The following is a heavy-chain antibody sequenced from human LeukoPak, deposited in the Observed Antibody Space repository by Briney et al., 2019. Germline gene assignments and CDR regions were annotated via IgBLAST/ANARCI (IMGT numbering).Heavy chain of an antibody. D-gene: IGHD1-26*01. CDR3: ARRIVGATDYFDY. Sequence: GGSLRLSCAASGFTFSSYSMNWVRQAPGKGLEWVSSISSSSSYIYYADSVKGRFTISRDNAKNSLYLQMNSLRAEDTAVYYCARRIVGATDYFDYWGQGTLVTVSS. CDR1: GFTFSSYS. CDR2: ISSSSSYI. J-gene: IGHJ4*02. V-gene: IGHV3-21*01.